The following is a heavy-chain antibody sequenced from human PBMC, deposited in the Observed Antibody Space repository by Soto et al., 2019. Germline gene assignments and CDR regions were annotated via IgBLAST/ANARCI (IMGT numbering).Heavy chain of an antibody. Sequence: SVKVSCKASGGTFSSYAISWVRQAPGQGLEWMGGIIPIFGTANYAQKFQGRVTITADESTSTAYMELSSLRSEDTAVYYCARDGLDPSRVTMVRGVIGGRFDPWGQGTLVTVSS. V-gene: IGHV1-69*13. CDR2: IIPIFGTA. J-gene: IGHJ5*02. CDR1: GGTFSSYA. CDR3: ARDGLDPSRVTMVRGVIGGRFDP. D-gene: IGHD3-10*01.